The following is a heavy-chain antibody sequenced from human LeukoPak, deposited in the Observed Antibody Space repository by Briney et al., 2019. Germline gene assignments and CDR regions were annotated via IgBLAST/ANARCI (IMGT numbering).Heavy chain of an antibody. CDR2: INPNSGNT. CDR3: ATLSRWLVHGYFQH. J-gene: IGHJ1*01. V-gene: IGHV1-8*01. Sequence: ASVKVSCKASGYTFTSYDINWVRQATGQGLEWMGWINPNSGNTGYAQKFQGRVTMTRNTSISTAYMELSSLRSEDTAVYYCATLSRWLVHGYFQHWGQGTLVTVSS. D-gene: IGHD6-19*01. CDR1: GYTFTSYD.